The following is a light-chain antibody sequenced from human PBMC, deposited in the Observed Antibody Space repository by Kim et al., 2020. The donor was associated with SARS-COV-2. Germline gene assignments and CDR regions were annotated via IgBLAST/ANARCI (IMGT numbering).Light chain of an antibody. CDR1: QSISSY. CDR2: AAS. Sequence: ASVGDRVTITCRASQSISSYLNWYQQKPGKAPKLLIYAASSLQSGVPSRFSGSGSGTDFTLTISSLQPEDFATYYCQQSYSTPRYTFGQGTKLEI. J-gene: IGKJ2*01. CDR3: QQSYSTPRYT. V-gene: IGKV1-39*01.